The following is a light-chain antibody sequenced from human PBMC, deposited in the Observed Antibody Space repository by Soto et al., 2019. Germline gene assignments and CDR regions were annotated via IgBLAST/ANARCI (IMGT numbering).Light chain of an antibody. CDR1: QSVSSTH. V-gene: IGKV3-20*01. CDR2: DAS. J-gene: IGKJ1*01. Sequence: EIMLSQSPATVSLSPGERATLSCRASQSVSSTHLAWYQQKPGQAPRLLIYDASTRATGIPDRFSGSGSGTDFTLTISRLEPEDFAVYCCQQFDGSLWTFGPGTKVDIK. CDR3: QQFDGSLWT.